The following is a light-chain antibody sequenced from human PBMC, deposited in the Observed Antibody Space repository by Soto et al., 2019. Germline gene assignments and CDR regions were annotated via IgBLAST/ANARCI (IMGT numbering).Light chain of an antibody. CDR3: QQYNDYLWK. CDR1: QSFTSW. CDR2: DAS. Sequence: DIQMTQSPSTLSASVGDRVTITCRASQSFTSWLAWYQQKPGKAPKLLIYDASSLESGVPSRFSGSGSGTEFTLTISSLQPDDFATYYCQQYNDYLWKFGQGTKVEIK. V-gene: IGKV1-5*01. J-gene: IGKJ1*01.